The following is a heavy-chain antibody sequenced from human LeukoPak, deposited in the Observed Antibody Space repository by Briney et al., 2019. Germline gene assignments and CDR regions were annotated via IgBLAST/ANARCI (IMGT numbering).Heavy chain of an antibody. J-gene: IGHJ6*02. Sequence: PGGSLRLSCAASGFTFSIYNMNWVRQAPGKGLEWVSYISSSGSTIYYADSVRGRITISRDNAKKSLYLQMNSLREEDTAVYYCARDYYGSGRYYNAYYGMDVWGQGTTVTVSS. CDR3: ARDYYGSGRYYNAYYGMDV. D-gene: IGHD3-10*01. V-gene: IGHV3-48*03. CDR2: ISSSGSTI. CDR1: GFTFSIYN.